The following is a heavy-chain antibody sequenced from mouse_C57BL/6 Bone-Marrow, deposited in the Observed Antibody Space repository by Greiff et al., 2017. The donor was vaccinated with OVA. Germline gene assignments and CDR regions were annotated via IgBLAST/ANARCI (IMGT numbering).Heavy chain of an antibody. CDR2: IHPSDSDT. CDR1: GYTFTSYW. D-gene: IGHD2-3*01. V-gene: IGHV1-74*01. Sequence: QVHVKQPGAELVKPGASVKVSCKASGYTFTSYWMHWVKQRPGQGLEWIGRIHPSDSDTNYNQKFKGKATLTVDKSSSTAYMQLSSLTSEDSAVYYCAILGGYYRYYAMDYWGQGTSVTVSS. J-gene: IGHJ4*01. CDR3: AILGGYYRYYAMDY.